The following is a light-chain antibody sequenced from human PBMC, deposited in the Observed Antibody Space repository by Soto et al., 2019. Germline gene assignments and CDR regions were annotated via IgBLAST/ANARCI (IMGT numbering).Light chain of an antibody. CDR3: SSYTNSGTVV. J-gene: IGLJ2*01. CDR1: GSDVGGYNY. Sequence: QSALTQPASVSGSLGQSITISCTGTGSDVGGYNYVSWYQQLPGKAPKLLIYAVTNRPSGISDRFSGSKSGNTASLTISGLQAEVEADYYCSSYTNSGTVVFGGGTKLTVL. V-gene: IGLV2-14*01. CDR2: AVT.